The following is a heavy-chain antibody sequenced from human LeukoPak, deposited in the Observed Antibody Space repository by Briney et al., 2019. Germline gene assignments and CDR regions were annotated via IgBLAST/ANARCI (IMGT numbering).Heavy chain of an antibody. D-gene: IGHD2-21*02. CDR2: INPNSGGT. V-gene: IGHV1-2*02. CDR3: ARYCGGDGRGEETPLCELYYFDY. Sequence: GASVKVSCKASGYTFTGYYMHWVRQAPGQGLEWMGWINPNSGGTNYAQKFQGRVTMTRDTSISTAYMELSRLRSDDTAVYYCARYCGGDGRGEETPLCELYYFDYWGQGTLVTVSS. CDR1: GYTFTGYY. J-gene: IGHJ4*02.